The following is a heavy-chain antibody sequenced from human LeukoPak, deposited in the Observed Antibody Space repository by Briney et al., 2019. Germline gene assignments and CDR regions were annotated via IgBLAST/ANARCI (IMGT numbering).Heavy chain of an antibody. J-gene: IGHJ4*02. CDR2: TYYRSRWYS. CDR1: GDRVSSNSAA. Sequence: SQTLSLTSAIPGDRVSSNSAAWYCIRHPPSRGLEWLGRTYYRSRWYSEYAVCVKSRITISPDTSNNQFSLQLNTVTPDDTAVYYCARVGSSWYFDCWGQGTLVTVSS. CDR3: ARVGSSWYFDC. V-gene: IGHV6-1*01. D-gene: IGHD6-13*01.